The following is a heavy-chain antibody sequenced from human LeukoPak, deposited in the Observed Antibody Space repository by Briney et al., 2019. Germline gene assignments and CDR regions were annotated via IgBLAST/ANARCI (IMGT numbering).Heavy chain of an antibody. V-gene: IGHV4-30-2*01. J-gene: IGHJ4*02. CDR3: ARQPISGSYWGYFDY. Sequence: SETLSLTCAVSGGSISSGGYSWSWIRQPPGKGLEWIGYIYHSGSTYYNPSLKSRVTISVDTSKNQFSLKLSSVTAADTAVYYCARQPISGSYWGYFDYWGQGTLVTVSS. CDR1: GGSISSGGYS. CDR2: IYHSGST. D-gene: IGHD1-26*01.